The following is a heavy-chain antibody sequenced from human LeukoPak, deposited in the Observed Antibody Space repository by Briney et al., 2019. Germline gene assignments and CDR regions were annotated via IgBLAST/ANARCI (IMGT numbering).Heavy chain of an antibody. J-gene: IGHJ4*02. CDR3: ARIEIATTFRVVPFDY. V-gene: IGHV3-21*01. D-gene: IGHD5-24*01. CDR1: GFTFRSYS. Sequence: GGSLRLSCAASGFTFRSYSMNCVRQAPGKGLEWVSSISSRSSYIYYADSVKGRFTISRDNAKNSLYLQMNSLRAEDTAVYYCARIEIATTFRVVPFDYWGQGTLVTVSS. CDR2: ISSRSSYI.